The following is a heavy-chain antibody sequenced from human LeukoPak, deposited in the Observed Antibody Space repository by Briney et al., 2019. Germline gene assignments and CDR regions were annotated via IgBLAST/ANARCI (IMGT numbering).Heavy chain of an antibody. V-gene: IGHV3-23*01. CDR3: AKRAAYYDFWSGYSALDY. D-gene: IGHD3-3*01. J-gene: IGHJ4*02. Sequence: PGGSLRLSCAASGFTFSSYATSWVRQAPGKGLEWVSAISGSGGSTYYADSVKGRFTISRDNSKNTLYLQMNSLRAEDTAVYYCAKRAAYYDFWSGYSALDYWGQGTLVTVSS. CDR1: GFTFSSYA. CDR2: ISGSGGST.